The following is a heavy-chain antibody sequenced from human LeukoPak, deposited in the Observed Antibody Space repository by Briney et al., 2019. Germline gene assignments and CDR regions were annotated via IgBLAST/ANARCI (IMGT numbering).Heavy chain of an antibody. D-gene: IGHD6-13*01. V-gene: IGHV4-61*01. CDR1: GGSVSSGNYY. CDR2: MSNSGQT. J-gene: IGHJ4*02. Sequence: SETLSLTCTVSGGSVSSGNYYWSWLRQPPGKGLEWIGFMSNSGQTDSNASLKSRVTISVDTSKNQFSLKLKSVTAADTAVYYCARVSVAGTGPDYWGQGTLVTVSS. CDR3: ARVSVAGTGPDY.